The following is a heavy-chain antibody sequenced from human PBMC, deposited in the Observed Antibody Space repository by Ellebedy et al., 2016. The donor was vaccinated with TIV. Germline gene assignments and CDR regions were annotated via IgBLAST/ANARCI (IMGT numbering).Heavy chain of an antibody. CDR3: AKSRNPYGQTEQYDS. V-gene: IGHV5-51*01. D-gene: IGHD4-17*01. CDR2: IYPDGFDI. CDR1: GYSFSSYW. J-gene: IGHJ4*02. Sequence: GESLKISCKGSGYSFSSYWIVWVRQMPGKGLEWMGLIYPDGFDIRYSPSFQGQVTISADKSISTAYVQWSSLKASDTAVYYCAKSRNPYGQTEQYDSWGQGTLVTVSS.